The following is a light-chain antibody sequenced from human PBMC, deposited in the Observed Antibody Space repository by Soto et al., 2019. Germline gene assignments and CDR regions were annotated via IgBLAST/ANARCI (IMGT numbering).Light chain of an antibody. J-gene: IGKJ1*01. V-gene: IGKV3-15*01. CDR1: QSVSSN. CDR2: GAS. Sequence: EIVMTQSPATLSVSPGERATLSCRASQSVSSNLAWYQQKPGQAPRLLIYGASTRATGIPARFRGSGSGTEFTLTISSLQSEDFAVYYCRQYNNWPRTFGQGTKVDVK. CDR3: RQYNNWPRT.